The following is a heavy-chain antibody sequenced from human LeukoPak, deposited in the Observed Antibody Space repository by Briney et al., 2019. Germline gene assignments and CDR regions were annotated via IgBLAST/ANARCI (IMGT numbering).Heavy chain of an antibody. CDR1: GGSINKYY. Sequence: SETLSLTCTVSGGSINKYYWSWIRQSPGKGLEWLGYVHDSAGTIYNPSLKGRVTISVGTSKTQFSLKVTSVTTADTAVYYCAKGRKDFDTNLGPFDSWGQGILVTVSS. V-gene: IGHV4-59*01. D-gene: IGHD3-9*01. J-gene: IGHJ4*02. CDR3: AKGRKDFDTNLGPFDS. CDR2: VHDSAGT.